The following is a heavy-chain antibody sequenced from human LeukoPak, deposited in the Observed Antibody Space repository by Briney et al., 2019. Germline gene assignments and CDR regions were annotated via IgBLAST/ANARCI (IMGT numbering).Heavy chain of an antibody. V-gene: IGHV4-59*08. D-gene: IGHD1-1*01. J-gene: IGHJ4*02. Sequence: SETLSLTWTVSGGSIINYYWSWIRQSPGKGLEWIAYIYSSGSTSYNPSLKSRATISVDTSKNQFSLKMSALTAADTAVYYCVRHPSRGKPGFAFYYWGQGTLVTVSS. CDR1: GGSIINYY. CDR2: IYSSGST. CDR3: VRHPSRGKPGFAFYY.